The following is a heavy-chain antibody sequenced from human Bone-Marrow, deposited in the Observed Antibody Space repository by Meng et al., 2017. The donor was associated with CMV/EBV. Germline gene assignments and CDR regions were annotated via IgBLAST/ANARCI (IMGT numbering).Heavy chain of an antibody. J-gene: IGHJ5*02. CDR2: ISGSGGST. Sequence: GGSLRLSCAASGFTFSSYAMSWVRQAPGKGLEWVSAISGSGGSTYYADSVKGRFTISRDNSKNTLYLQMNSLRAEDTAVDYCAKVEPYSSSWYGWFDPWGQGTLVTVSS. CDR3: AKVEPYSSSWYGWFDP. CDR1: GFTFSSYA. V-gene: IGHV3-23*01. D-gene: IGHD6-13*01.